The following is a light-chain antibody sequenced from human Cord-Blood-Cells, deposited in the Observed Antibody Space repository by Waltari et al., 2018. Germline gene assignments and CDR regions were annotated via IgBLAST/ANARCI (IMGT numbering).Light chain of an antibody. J-gene: IGKJ1*01. Sequence: TQSPSSLSASVGDRVTITCRASQSVSSSYLAWYQQKPGQAPRLLIYGASSRATGIPDRFSGSGSGTDFTLTISRLEPEDFAVYYCQQYGSSPTWTFGQGTKVEIK. V-gene: IGKV3-20*01. CDR2: GAS. CDR1: QSVSSSY. CDR3: QQYGSSPTWT.